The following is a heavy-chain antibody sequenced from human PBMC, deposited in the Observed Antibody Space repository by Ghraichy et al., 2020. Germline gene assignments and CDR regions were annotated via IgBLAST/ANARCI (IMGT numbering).Heavy chain of an antibody. CDR2: ISYDESKK. V-gene: IGHV3-30*03. J-gene: IGHJ4*02. CDR1: GFTFSYYG. Sequence: GGSLRLSCAASGFTFSYYGMHWVRQAPGKGLEWVSFISYDESKKYYADSVKGRFTISRDSSKNTLYLQMNSLRAEDTAVYYCASQEFKLKDGYYFDYWGQGTLVTVSS. D-gene: IGHD3-10*01. CDR3: ASQEFKLKDGYYFDY.